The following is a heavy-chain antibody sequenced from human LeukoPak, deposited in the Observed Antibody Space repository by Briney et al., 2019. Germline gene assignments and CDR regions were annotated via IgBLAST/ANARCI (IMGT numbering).Heavy chain of an antibody. CDR3: ARGASCGGDCYWEDYYFYGMDV. CDR1: GGSFSDYY. D-gene: IGHD2-21*02. CDR2: INDSGTT. J-gene: IGHJ6*02. Sequence: PSETLSLTCAVYGGSFSDYYWSWIRQPPGKGLEWIGEINDSGTTNYNPSLKSRVTISIDTSKNQFSLKLSSVTAADTAVYYCARGASCGGDCYWEDYYFYGMDVWGQGTTVTVSS. V-gene: IGHV4-34*01.